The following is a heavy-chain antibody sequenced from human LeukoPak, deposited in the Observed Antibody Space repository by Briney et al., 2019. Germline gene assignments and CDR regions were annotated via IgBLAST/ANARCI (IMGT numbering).Heavy chain of an antibody. V-gene: IGHV3-23*01. CDR2: ISGSGGST. CDR3: AKDDVDIVATISARLDY. J-gene: IGHJ4*02. CDR1: GFTFSSYA. Sequence: GGSLRLSCAASGFTFSSYAMSWVRQAPGKGLEWVSAISGSGGSTYYADSAKGRFTISRDNSKNTLYLQMNSLRAEDTAVYYCAKDDVDIVATISARLDYWGQGTLVTVSS. D-gene: IGHD5-12*01.